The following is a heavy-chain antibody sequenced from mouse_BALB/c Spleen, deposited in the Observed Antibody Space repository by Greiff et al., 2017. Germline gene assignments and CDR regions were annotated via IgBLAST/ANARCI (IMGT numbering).Heavy chain of an antibody. Sequence: DVQLQESGTVLARPGASVKMSCKASGYTFTSYWMHWVKQRPGQGLEWIGAIYPGNSDTSYNQKFKGKAKLTAVTSTSTAYMELSSLTNEDSAVYYCTSYYGSARGFAYWGQGTLVTVSA. J-gene: IGHJ3*01. CDR1: GYTFTSYW. CDR2: IYPGNSDT. CDR3: TSYYGSARGFAY. V-gene: IGHV1-5*01. D-gene: IGHD1-1*01.